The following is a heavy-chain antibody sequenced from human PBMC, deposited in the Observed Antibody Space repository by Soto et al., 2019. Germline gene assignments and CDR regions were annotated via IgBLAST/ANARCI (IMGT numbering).Heavy chain of an antibody. Sequence: GGSLRLSCAASGFTFSSYAMSWVRQAPGKGLEWVSAISGSGGSTYYADSVKGRFTISRDNSKNTLYLQMNSLRAEDTAVYYCAKNPAPYYYVPLHFDYWGQGTLVTVSS. CDR1: GFTFSSYA. V-gene: IGHV3-23*01. D-gene: IGHD3-10*02. CDR3: AKNPAPYYYVPLHFDY. CDR2: ISGSGGST. J-gene: IGHJ4*02.